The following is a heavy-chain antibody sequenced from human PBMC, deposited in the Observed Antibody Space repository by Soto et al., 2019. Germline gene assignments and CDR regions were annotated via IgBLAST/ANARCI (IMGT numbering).Heavy chain of an antibody. J-gene: IGHJ6*03. D-gene: IGHD3-10*01. CDR3: ARHYGYYSHYMDV. Sequence: SETLSLTCTVSGDSISNNNFYWGWIRQPPGKGLEWIGSIYYSGSTYYNPSLKSRVTISVDTSNNQLSLKLSSVTAADTAAYYCARHYGYYSHYMDVWTKGTMVTVSS. CDR2: IYYSGST. CDR1: GDSISNNNFY. V-gene: IGHV4-39*01.